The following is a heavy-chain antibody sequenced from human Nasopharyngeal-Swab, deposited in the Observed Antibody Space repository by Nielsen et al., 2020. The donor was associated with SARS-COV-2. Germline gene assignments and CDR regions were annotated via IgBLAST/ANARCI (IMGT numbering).Heavy chain of an antibody. V-gene: IGHV5-51*01. Sequence: GESLKISCKGSGYSFTSYCIGWVRQIPGKGLEWMGIIYPGDSDTRYSPSFQGQVTISADKSISTAYLQWSSLKASDTAMYYWARYGTRYNWYTGSALEIWGQGTMVTVSS. CDR1: GYSFTSYC. CDR3: ARYGTRYNWYTGSALEI. CDR2: IYPGDSDT. J-gene: IGHJ3*02. D-gene: IGHD1-1*01.